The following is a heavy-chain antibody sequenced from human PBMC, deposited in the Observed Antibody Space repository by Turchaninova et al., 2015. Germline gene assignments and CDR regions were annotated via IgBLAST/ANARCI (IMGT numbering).Heavy chain of an antibody. Sequence: QVQLVQSGAEVKKPGASVKVSCKASGYTFTTYYIHWVRQAPGHGLEWMGILSPSGNITYYAQKFQGRVTMTRDTSTRTVYMELSSLRSEDTAVYYCARGGIRFLELFDYWGQGSLVTVSS. CDR3: ARGGIRFLELFDY. V-gene: IGHV1-46*01. J-gene: IGHJ4*02. D-gene: IGHD3-3*01. CDR1: GYTFTTYY. CDR2: LSPSGNIT.